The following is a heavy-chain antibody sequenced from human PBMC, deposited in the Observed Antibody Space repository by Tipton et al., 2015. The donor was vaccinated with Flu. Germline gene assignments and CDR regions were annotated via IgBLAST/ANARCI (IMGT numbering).Heavy chain of an antibody. J-gene: IGHJ5*02. CDR1: GYTFTSYY. V-gene: IGHV1-46*01. CDR3: AKGGSLLLFAYNWFDP. CDR2: INPSGGST. Sequence: QSEAEVKKPGASVKVSCKASGYTFTSYYMHWVRQAPGQGLEWMGIINPSGGSTSYAQKFQGRVTMTRDTSTSTVYMELSSLRSEDTAVYYCAKGGSLLLFAYNWFDPWGQGTLVTVSS. D-gene: IGHD2-15*01.